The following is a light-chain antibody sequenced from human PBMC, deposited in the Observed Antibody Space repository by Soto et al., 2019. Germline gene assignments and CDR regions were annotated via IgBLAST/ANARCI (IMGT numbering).Light chain of an antibody. CDR1: QSISSY. J-gene: IGKJ3*01. V-gene: IGKV3-11*01. CDR3: HQRSTWPFT. CDR2: DAS. Sequence: IVLTQSPAPLSLSPGERATLSCRASQSISSYLAWYQQKPDQAPRLLIYDASNRATGIPARCSGSGSGTDFTLTISSLEPEDFAVYYCHQRSTWPFTFGPGTKVDIK.